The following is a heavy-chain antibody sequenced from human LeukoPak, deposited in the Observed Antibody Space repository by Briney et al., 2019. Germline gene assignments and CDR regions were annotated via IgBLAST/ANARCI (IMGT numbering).Heavy chain of an antibody. CDR3: ARGSPWRIAAAGTGAFDI. CDR2: ISGAST. CDR1: GFTFNNYA. D-gene: IGHD6-13*01. V-gene: IGHV3-23*01. J-gene: IGHJ3*02. Sequence: GGSLRLSCAASGFTFNNYALTWVRQAPGRGLEWVSSISGASTYYAESVKGRFSISRDNYKNTVYLQMSSLRSEDTAVYYCARGSPWRIAAAGTGAFDIWGQGTMVTVSS.